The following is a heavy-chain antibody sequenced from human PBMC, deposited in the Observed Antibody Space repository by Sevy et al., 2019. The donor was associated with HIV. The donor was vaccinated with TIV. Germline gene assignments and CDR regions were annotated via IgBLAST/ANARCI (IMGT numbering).Heavy chain of an antibody. Sequence: GGSLRLSCAASGFTFSSYAMHWVRQAPGKGLEWVAVISYDGSNKYYADSVKGRFTISRDNSKNTLYLQMNSLRAEDTAVYYCAGHYDYDGSSGAFDIWGQGTMVTVSS. CDR3: AGHYDYDGSSGAFDI. CDR2: ISYDGSNK. V-gene: IGHV3-30-3*01. D-gene: IGHD2-15*01. J-gene: IGHJ3*02. CDR1: GFTFSSYA.